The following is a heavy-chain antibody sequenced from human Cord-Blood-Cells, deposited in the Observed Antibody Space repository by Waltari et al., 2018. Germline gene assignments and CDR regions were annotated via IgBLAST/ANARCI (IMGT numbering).Heavy chain of an antibody. CDR2: IIPILGIA. V-gene: IGHV1-69*10. J-gene: IGHJ5*02. D-gene: IGHD3-22*01. CDR3: AREITMIVVVKRGWFDP. Sequence: QVQLVQSGAEVKKPGSSVKVSCKASGGTFSSYAISWVRRAPGQGLEWMGGIIPILGIANYAQKFQGRVTITADKSTSTAYMELSSLRSEDTAVYYCAREITMIVVVKRGWFDPWGQGTLVTVSS. CDR1: GGTFSSYA.